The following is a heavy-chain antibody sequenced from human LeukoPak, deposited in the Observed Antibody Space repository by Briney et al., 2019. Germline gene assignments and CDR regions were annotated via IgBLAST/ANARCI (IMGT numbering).Heavy chain of an antibody. Sequence: SPALSLTFAISGDSVSINSAAWNWVRQSPSRGLEWLGRTYYRCKWYNDYAVSVKSRITINPDTSKNQISLQLNSVTPEDTAVYYCASGAFDIWGQGTMVTVSS. CDR3: ASGAFDI. CDR2: TYYRCKWYN. CDR1: GDSVSINSAA. J-gene: IGHJ3*02. V-gene: IGHV6-1*01.